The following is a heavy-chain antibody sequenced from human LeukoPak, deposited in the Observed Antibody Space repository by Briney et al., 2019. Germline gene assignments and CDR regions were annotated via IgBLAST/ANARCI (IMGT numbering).Heavy chain of an antibody. J-gene: IGHJ3*02. CDR3: ARVRTQFSNAFDI. CDR1: GGSISSGDYY. CDR2: IYYSGST. V-gene: IGHV4-30-4*08. Sequence: SETLSLTCTVSGGSISSGDYYWSWIRQPPGKGLEWIGYIYYSGSTYYNPSLKSRVTISVDTSKNQFSLKLSSVTAADTAVYYCARVRTQFSNAFDIWGQGTMVTVSS. D-gene: IGHD1-14*01.